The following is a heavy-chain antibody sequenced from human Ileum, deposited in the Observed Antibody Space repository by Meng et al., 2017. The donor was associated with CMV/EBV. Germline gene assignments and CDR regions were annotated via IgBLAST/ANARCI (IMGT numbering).Heavy chain of an antibody. J-gene: IGHJ3*02. CDR1: GFTFSSYE. V-gene: IGHV3-48*03. CDR3: AREAAARPFRQIDAFDI. Sequence: GGSLRLSCAASGFTFSSYEMNWVRQAPGKGLEWVSYISSSGSTIYYADSVKGRFTISRDNAKNSLYLQMNSLRAEDTAVYYCAREAAARPFRQIDAFDIWGQGTMVTVSS. CDR2: ISSSGSTI. D-gene: IGHD6-6*01.